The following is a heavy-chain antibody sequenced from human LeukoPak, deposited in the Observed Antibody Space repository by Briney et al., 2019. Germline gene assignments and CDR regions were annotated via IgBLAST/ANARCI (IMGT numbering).Heavy chain of an antibody. J-gene: IGHJ4*02. CDR3: TTGYYYDSSFDY. D-gene: IGHD3-22*01. Sequence: GTSLRLSCAASGFTFSDYWIHWVRQAPGKGLVWVSLIHSDGGTTNYADSVKGRFTISRDNAKNTVYLQMNSLKTEDTAVYYCTTGYYYDSSFDYWGQGTLVTVSS. V-gene: IGHV3-74*01. CDR2: IHSDGGTT. CDR1: GFTFSDYW.